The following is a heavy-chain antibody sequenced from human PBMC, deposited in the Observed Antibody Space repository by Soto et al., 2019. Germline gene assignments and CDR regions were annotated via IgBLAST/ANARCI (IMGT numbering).Heavy chain of an antibody. D-gene: IGHD2-2*01. CDR3: VRGCSTTTCYIDYDYYGMDV. CDR2: ISNTGGRT. V-gene: IGHV3-23*01. J-gene: IGHJ6*02. Sequence: PGGSLRLSCAASGFTFSYYALSWVRQAPGKGLEWVSSISNTGGRTYYADSVKGRFTISRDNSKNTVDLQMNSLRGEDTAVYYCVRGCSTTTCYIDYDYYGMDVWGQGTTVTVSS. CDR1: GFTFSYYA.